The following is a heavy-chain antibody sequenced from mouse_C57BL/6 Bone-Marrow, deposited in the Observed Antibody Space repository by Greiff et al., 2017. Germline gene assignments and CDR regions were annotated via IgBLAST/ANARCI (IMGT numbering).Heavy chain of an antibody. Sequence: VQLQQSGAELVRPGASVKLSCTASGFNIKDDYMHWVKQRPEQGLEWIGWIDPENGDTEYASKFQGKATITADTSSNTAYLQLSSLTSEDTAVYYCTRLGLFDWYFDVWGTGTTVTVSS. CDR2: IDPENGDT. V-gene: IGHV14-4*01. J-gene: IGHJ1*03. CDR1: GFNIKDDY. CDR3: TRLGLFDWYFDV. D-gene: IGHD4-1*01.